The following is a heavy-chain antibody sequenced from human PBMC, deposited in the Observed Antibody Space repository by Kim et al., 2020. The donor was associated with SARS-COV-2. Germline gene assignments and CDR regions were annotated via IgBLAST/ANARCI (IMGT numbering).Heavy chain of an antibody. CDR1: GGSFSGYY. CDR2: INHSGST. Sequence: SETLSLTCAVYGGSFSGYYWSWIRQPPGKGLEWIGEINHSGSTNYNPSLKSRVTISVDTSKNQFSLKLSSVTAADTAVYYCARVGSSGWFGESPGPYYFDYWGQGTLVTVSS. J-gene: IGHJ4*02. D-gene: IGHD3-10*01. CDR3: ARVGSSGWFGESPGPYYFDY. V-gene: IGHV4-34*01.